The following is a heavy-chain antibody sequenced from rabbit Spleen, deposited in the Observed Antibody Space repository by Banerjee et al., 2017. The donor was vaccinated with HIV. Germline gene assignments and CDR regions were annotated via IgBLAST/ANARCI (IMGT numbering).Heavy chain of an antibody. V-gene: IGHV1S47*01. D-gene: IGHD7-1*01. J-gene: IGHJ6*01. CDR1: GFSFSEKE. Sequence: QEQLEESGGGLVKPEGSLTLTCKASGFSFSEKEVMCWVRQAPGKGLEWIGCIDIGSRDFTYYSSWVNGRFTITRSTSLNTATRQLNSLTIADTATYFCARFYAGYGDFGYAAMWGPGTLVTVS. CDR2: IDIGSRDFT. CDR3: ARFYAGYGDFGYAAM.